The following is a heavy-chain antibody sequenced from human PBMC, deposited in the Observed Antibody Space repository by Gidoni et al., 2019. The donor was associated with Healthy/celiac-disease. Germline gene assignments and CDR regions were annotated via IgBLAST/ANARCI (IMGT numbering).Heavy chain of an antibody. CDR1: GGPFSSYA. J-gene: IGHJ5*02. Sequence: QVQLVQSGAEVKKPGSSVKVSCKASGGPFSSYATSWVRQAPGQGLEWMGGIIPIFGTANYAQKFQGRVTITADKSTSTAYMELSSLRSEDTAVYYCASQNGYCSGGSCYGWFDPWGQGTLVTVSS. V-gene: IGHV1-69*06. CDR3: ASQNGYCSGGSCYGWFDP. D-gene: IGHD2-15*01. CDR2: IIPIFGTA.